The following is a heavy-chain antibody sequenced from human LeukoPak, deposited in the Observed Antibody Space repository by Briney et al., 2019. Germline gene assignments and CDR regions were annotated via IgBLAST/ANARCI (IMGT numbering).Heavy chain of an antibody. D-gene: IGHD1-26*01. V-gene: IGHV3-53*01. CDR2: IYSGGST. J-gene: IGHJ3*02. CDR3: ARGEPDAFDI. CDR1: GFTFSSYS. Sequence: GGSLRLSCAASGFTFSSYSMNWVRQAPGKGLEWVSVIYSGGSTYYADSVKGRFTISRDNSKNTLYLQMNSLRAEDTAVYYCARGEPDAFDIWGQGTMVTVSS.